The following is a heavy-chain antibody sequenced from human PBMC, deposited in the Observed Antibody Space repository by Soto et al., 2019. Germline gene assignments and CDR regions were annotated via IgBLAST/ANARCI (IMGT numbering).Heavy chain of an antibody. D-gene: IGHD3-10*01. J-gene: IGHJ4*02. CDR2: IYYSGST. V-gene: IGHV4-59*01. CDR3: ARTLGITPRYFDY. CDR1: GGSISSYY. Sequence: PSETLPLTCTVSGGSISSYYWSWIRQPPGKGLEWIGYIYYSGSTNYNPSLKSRVTISVDTSKNQFSLKLSSVTAADTAVYYCARTLGITPRYFDYWGQGTLVTV.